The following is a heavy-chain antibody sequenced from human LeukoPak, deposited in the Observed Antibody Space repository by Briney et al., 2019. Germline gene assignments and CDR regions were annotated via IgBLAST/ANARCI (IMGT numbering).Heavy chain of an antibody. CDR2: IYHSGRT. D-gene: IGHD1-26*01. CDR1: GGAISSGDYF. CDR3: ARRLVGATELDFDY. J-gene: IGHJ4*02. V-gene: IGHV4-30-4*01. Sequence: SETLSLTCTVSGGAISSGDYFWSWIRQPPGKGLEWIGSIYHSGRTYYNPSLKSRVTISVDKSMNQFSLKLTSVTAADTAVYYCARRLVGATELDFDYWGQGTLVTVSS.